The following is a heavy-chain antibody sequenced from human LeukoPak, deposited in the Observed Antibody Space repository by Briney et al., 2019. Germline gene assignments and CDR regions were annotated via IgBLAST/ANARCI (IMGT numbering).Heavy chain of an antibody. D-gene: IGHD6-13*01. J-gene: IGHJ4*02. CDR1: GGSISSGGYY. Sequence: PSETLSLTCTVSGGSISSGGYYWSWIRQPPGKGLEWIGEINHSGSTNYNPSLKSRVTISVDTSKNQFSLKLSSVTAADTAVYYCAREQQLRAVFDYWGQGTLVTVSS. CDR3: AREQQLRAVFDY. V-gene: IGHV4-39*07. CDR2: INHSGST.